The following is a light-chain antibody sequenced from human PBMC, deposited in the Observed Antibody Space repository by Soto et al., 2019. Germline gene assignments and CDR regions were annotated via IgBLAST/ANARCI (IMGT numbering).Light chain of an antibody. Sequence: DIQMTQSPSSLSASVGDTVTITCRASQDIGRYLAWFQQKPGTAPKPLIYAASSLRNGVPSKFSGSGSGTDFTLTINSLQPEDFATYFCQQYHSRPYAFGRGTKLEIK. V-gene: IGKV1-16*02. CDR1: QDIGRY. CDR3: QQYHSRPYA. CDR2: AAS. J-gene: IGKJ2*01.